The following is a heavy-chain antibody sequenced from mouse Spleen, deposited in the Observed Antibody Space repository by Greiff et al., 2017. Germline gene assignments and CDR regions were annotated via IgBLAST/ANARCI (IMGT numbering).Heavy chain of an antibody. D-gene: IGHD1-1*01. V-gene: IGHV1-18*01. CDR1: GYTFTDYN. J-gene: IGHJ1*03. CDR2: INPNNGGT. CDR3: ARAFITTVVAHFDV. Sequence: VQLQQSGPELVKPGASVKIPCKASGYTFTDYNMDWVKQSHGKSLEWIGDINPNNGGTIYNQKFKGKATLTVDKSSSTAYMELRSLTSEDTAVYYCARAFITTVVAHFDVWGTGTTVTVSS.